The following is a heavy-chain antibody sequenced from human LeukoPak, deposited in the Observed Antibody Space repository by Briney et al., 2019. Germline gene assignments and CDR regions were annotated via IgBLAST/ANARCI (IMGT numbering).Heavy chain of an antibody. CDR1: GFIVSRNY. CDR2: IYINDYA. V-gene: IGHV3-66*01. Sequence: GGSLRLSCAASGFIVSRNYMSWVRQAPGKGLEWVSIIYINDYAYYSDSGKGRFTISRDNSKNTPDPQLSSLRAEDTAVYYCARDVLREGSAYNWGQGTLVTVPP. CDR3: ARDVLREGSAYN. D-gene: IGHD3-3*01. J-gene: IGHJ4*02.